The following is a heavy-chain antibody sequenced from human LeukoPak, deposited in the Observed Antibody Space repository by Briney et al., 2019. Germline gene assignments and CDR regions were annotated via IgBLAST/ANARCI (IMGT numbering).Heavy chain of an antibody. Sequence: GASVKVSCKASGGTFSSYAISWVRQAPGQGLEWMGGIIPIFGTANYAQKFQGRVTMTRDTSISTAYMELSRLRSDDTAVYYCARDRFPTIIAARLDYWGQGTLVTVSS. CDR2: IIPIFGTA. J-gene: IGHJ4*02. V-gene: IGHV1-69*05. CDR1: GGTFSSYA. D-gene: IGHD6-6*01. CDR3: ARDRFPTIIAARLDY.